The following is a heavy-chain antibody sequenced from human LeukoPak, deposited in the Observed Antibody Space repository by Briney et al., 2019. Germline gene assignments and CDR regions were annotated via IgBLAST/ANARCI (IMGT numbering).Heavy chain of an antibody. CDR2: IDPISGGT. CDR1: GYTLSGFY. Sequence: ASVKVSCKAFGYTLSGFYFHWVRQAPGQGLEWMGWIDPISGGTKFAQQFQGRVSMTRDTSISTPYMELSRLGSDDTAVYYCARVAEVHPNWFAPWGQGTRVTVSS. V-gene: IGHV1-2*02. CDR3: ARVAEVHPNWFAP. J-gene: IGHJ5*02.